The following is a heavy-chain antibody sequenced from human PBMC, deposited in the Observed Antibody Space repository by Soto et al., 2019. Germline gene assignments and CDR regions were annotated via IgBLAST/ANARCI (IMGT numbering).Heavy chain of an antibody. CDR2: ISNDGSNK. J-gene: IGHJ4*02. Sequence: PGGSLRLSCAASGFSFSTYGMHWVRQAPGKGLEWVAFISNDGSNKYYADSVKGRFTISRDNSKNTLYLQMNSLRAEDTAVYYCTKKNGYFAPTEFGGKGTLVPVSS. V-gene: IGHV3-30*18. D-gene: IGHD3-9*01. CDR3: TKKNGYFAPTEF. CDR1: GFSFSTYG.